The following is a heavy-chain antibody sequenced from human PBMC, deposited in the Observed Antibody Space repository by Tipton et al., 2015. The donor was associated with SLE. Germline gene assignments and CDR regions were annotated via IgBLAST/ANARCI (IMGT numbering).Heavy chain of an antibody. CDR2: INQSGST. Sequence: TLSLTCAVYGGSLSGYYCSWVRPPPREGVGWIGEINQSGSTNYNPSLKSRVTISVDTSKNQFSLKLTSLTAADTAVYYCARGLYGDEPGYWGQGTLVTVSS. V-gene: IGHV4-34*01. CDR1: GGSLSGYY. D-gene: IGHD4-17*01. CDR3: ARGLYGDEPGY. J-gene: IGHJ4*02.